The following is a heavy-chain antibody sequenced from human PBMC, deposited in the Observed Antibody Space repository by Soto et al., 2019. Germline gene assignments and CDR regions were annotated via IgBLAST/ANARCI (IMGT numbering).Heavy chain of an antibody. V-gene: IGHV4-59*01. CDR1: GGSISSYY. CDR3: ARDPMVRGVMSYFDY. D-gene: IGHD3-10*01. Sequence: SETLSLTCTVSGGSISSYYWSWIRQPPGKGLEWIGYIYYSGSTNYNPSLKSRVTISVDTSKNQFSLKLSSVTAADTAVYYCARDPMVRGVMSYFDYWGQGTLVTVSS. J-gene: IGHJ4*02. CDR2: IYYSGST.